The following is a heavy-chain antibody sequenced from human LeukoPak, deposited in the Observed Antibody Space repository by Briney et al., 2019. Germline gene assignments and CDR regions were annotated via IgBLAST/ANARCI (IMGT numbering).Heavy chain of an antibody. D-gene: IGHD1-14*01. J-gene: IGHJ3*02. CDR1: GFTFSSYS. Sequence: PGGSLRLSCAASGFTFSSYSMNWVRQAPGKGLEWVSSISSSSSYIYYADSVKGRFTISRDNAKNSLYLRMNSLRAEDTAVYYCARYSDRYDAFDTWGQGTMVTVSS. V-gene: IGHV3-21*01. CDR2: ISSSSSYI. CDR3: ARYSDRYDAFDT.